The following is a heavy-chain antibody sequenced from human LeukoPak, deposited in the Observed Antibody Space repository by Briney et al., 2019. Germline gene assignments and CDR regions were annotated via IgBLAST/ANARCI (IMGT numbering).Heavy chain of an antibody. D-gene: IGHD2-21*02. J-gene: IGHJ4*02. V-gene: IGHV1-69*06. Sequence: ASVKVSCKASGGTFSSYAISWVRQAPGQGLEWMGGIIPIFGTANYAQKFQGRVTITADKSTSTAYMELSSLRSEDTAVYYCARDLSERPACGGDCYSTDYWGQGTLVTVSS. CDR2: IIPIFGTA. CDR1: GGTFSSYA. CDR3: ARDLSERPACGGDCYSTDY.